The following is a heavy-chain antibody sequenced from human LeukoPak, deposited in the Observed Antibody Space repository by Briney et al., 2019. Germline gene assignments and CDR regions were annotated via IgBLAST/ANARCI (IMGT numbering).Heavy chain of an antibody. J-gene: IGHJ3*02. D-gene: IGHD4-11*01. Sequence: PSETLSLTCTVSGGSISSSSYYWGWIRQPPGTGLEWLGSIYYSGSTYYNPSLKSRVTISVDTSKNQFSLKLSSVTAADTAVYYCARLGNYVAFDIWGQGTMVTVSS. CDR3: ARLGNYVAFDI. CDR2: IYYSGST. CDR1: GGSISSSSYY. V-gene: IGHV4-39*01.